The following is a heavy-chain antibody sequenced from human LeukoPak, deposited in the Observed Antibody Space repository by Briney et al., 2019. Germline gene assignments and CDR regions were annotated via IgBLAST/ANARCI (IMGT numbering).Heavy chain of an antibody. J-gene: IGHJ3*02. Sequence: GASVKVSCKASGGTFSSYAISWVRQAPGQGLEWMGGIIPIFGTANYAQKFQGRVTITTDESTSTAYMELSSLRSEDTAVYYCARDRVTGTLDAFDIWGQGTMVTVSS. V-gene: IGHV1-69*05. CDR2: IIPIFGTA. CDR1: GGTFSSYA. CDR3: ARDRVTGTLDAFDI. D-gene: IGHD1-20*01.